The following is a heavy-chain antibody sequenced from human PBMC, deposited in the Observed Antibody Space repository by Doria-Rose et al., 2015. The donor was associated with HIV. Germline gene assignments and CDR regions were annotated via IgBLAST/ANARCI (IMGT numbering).Heavy chain of an antibody. V-gene: IGHV2-26*01. CDR2: MFSDDER. D-gene: IGHD6-13*01. CDR1: GVSLSSPGMG. J-gene: IGHJ4*02. Sequence: SGPVLVKPTETLTLTCTVSGVSLSSPGMGVSWIRQPPGEALEWLANMFSDDERSYKTSLKSRLTISRATSKSQVVLTMTDMDPVDTATYYCARIKSSRWYHKYYFDFWGQGTLVIVSA. CDR3: ARIKSSRWYHKYYFDF.